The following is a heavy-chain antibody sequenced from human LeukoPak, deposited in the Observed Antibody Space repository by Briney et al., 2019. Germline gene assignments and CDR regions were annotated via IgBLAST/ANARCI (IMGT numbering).Heavy chain of an antibody. CDR2: IDPSDSYT. V-gene: IGHV5-10-1*01. CDR3: ARHGIAVAGREGNWFDP. Sequence: GESLKISCKGSGYGFTSYWISWVRQMPGKGLEWMGRIDPSDSYTNYSPSFQGHVTISADKSISTAYLQWSSLKASDTAMYYCARHGIAVAGREGNWFDPWGQGTLVTVSS. CDR1: GYGFTSYW. J-gene: IGHJ5*02. D-gene: IGHD6-19*01.